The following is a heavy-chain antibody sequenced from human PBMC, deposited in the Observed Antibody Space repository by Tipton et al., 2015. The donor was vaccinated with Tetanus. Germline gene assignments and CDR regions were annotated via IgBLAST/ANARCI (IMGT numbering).Heavy chain of an antibody. V-gene: IGHV4-61*08. J-gene: IGHJ6*01. Sequence: LRLSCTVSGASLRGGDYHWTWIRQPPGKALEWVAHIYYSGSATYNPSVASRATVSIDMSKNQFSLRLTSATAADTAVYYCARDRITGPTGRYYAMDVWGQGTTVTVSS. CDR2: IYYSGSA. D-gene: IGHD1-7*01. CDR1: GASLRGGDYH. CDR3: ARDRITGPTGRYYAMDV.